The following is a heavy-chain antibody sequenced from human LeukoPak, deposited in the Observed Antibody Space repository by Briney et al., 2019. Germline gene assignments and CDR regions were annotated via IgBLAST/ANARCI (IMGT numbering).Heavy chain of an antibody. CDR3: AKRGVVVRVILVGFHKEATYFDS. J-gene: IGHJ4*02. CDR2: ISGSGGGT. Sequence: GGSLRLSCAVSGITLSNYGMSWVRQAPGKGLEWVAGISGSGGGTNYADSVKGRFTISRDSPKNTLYLQMHSLRAEDTAVYFCAKRGVVVRVILVGFHKEATYFDSWGQGALVTVSS. CDR1: GITLSNYG. D-gene: IGHD3-10*01. V-gene: IGHV3-23*01.